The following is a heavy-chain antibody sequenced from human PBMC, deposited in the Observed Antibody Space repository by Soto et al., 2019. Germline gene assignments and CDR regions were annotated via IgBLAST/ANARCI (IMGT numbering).Heavy chain of an antibody. D-gene: IGHD6-19*01. Sequence: PGGSLRLSCAASGFTFSSYAMSWVRQAPGKGLEWVPAISGSGGSTYYADSVKGRFTISRDNSKNTLYLQMNSLRAEDTAVYYSAKDSWYSXGWYVKRTHDAFDIWGQGTMVTVSS. CDR1: GFTFSSYA. CDR2: ISGSGGST. CDR3: AKDSWYSXGWYVKRTHDAFDI. V-gene: IGHV3-23*01. J-gene: IGHJ3*02.